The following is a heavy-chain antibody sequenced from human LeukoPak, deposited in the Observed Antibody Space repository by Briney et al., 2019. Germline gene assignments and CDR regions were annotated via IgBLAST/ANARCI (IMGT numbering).Heavy chain of an antibody. V-gene: IGHV4-59*11. CDR1: GDSLSSHY. Sequence: PSETLSLTCTVSGDSLSSHYWSWIRQPPGKGLEWIGYVYYSGSTNYNPSLKSRVTISVDTSKNQFSLKLSSVTAADAAMYYCARLYYDSSGQYYFDYWGQGTLVTVSS. CDR3: ARLYYDSSGQYYFDY. CDR2: VYYSGST. J-gene: IGHJ4*02. D-gene: IGHD3-22*01.